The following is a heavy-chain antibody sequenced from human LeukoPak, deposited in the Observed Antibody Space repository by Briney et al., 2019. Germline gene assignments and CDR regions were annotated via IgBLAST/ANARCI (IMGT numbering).Heavy chain of an antibody. D-gene: IGHD5-12*01. CDR3: ATGGYAPVKYYFDY. CDR2: ISGSGGST. J-gene: IGHJ4*02. CDR1: GFTFSDYY. V-gene: IGHV3-23*01. Sequence: GGSLRLSCAASGFTFSDYYMSWIRQAPGKGLEWVSAISGSGGSTYYADSVKGRFTISRDNSKNTLYLQMNSLRAEDTAVYYCATGGYAPVKYYFDYWGQGTLVTVSS.